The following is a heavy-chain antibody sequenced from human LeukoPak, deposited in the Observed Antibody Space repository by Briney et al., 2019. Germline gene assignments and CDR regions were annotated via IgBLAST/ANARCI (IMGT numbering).Heavy chain of an antibody. D-gene: IGHD5-18*01. J-gene: IGHJ4*02. CDR1: GFTFSDYG. V-gene: IGHV3-21*01. Sequence: GGSLRLSCAASGFTFSDYGMNWVRQAPGKGLEWVSSISSSSSYIYYADSVKGRFTISRDNAKNSLYLQMNSLRAEDTAVYYCAVDLYSYAFDYWGQGTLVTVSS. CDR2: ISSSSSYI. CDR3: AVDLYSYAFDY.